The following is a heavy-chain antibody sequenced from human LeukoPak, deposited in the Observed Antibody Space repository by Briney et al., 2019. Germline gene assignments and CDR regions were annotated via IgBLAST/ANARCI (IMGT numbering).Heavy chain of an antibody. D-gene: IGHD3-22*01. V-gene: IGHV3-21*01. CDR2: FGTRSTSI. CDR3: AREVSEGFDF. Sequence: GGSLRLSCAASEFTFSGYSMNWIRQAPGKGLEWVSSFGTRSTSIYHAGSVKGRFAISRDNAKNLLYLQMNSLRAEDTALYYCAREVSEGFDFWGQGTLVTVSS. CDR1: EFTFSGYS. J-gene: IGHJ4*02.